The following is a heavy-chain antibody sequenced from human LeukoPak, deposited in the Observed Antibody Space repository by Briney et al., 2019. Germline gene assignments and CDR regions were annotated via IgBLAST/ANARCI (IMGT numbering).Heavy chain of an antibody. CDR3: ARTSKDYYDSSGIRFDP. Sequence: ASVKVYCKASGYTFTGYYMHWVRQAPGQGVEWIGCINPNSGGTNYAQKFQGRVTMTRDTSISTAYMELSRLRSDDTAVHYCARTSKDYYDSSGIRFDPWGQGTLVTVSS. CDR1: GYTFTGYY. V-gene: IGHV1-2*02. D-gene: IGHD3-22*01. CDR2: INPNSGGT. J-gene: IGHJ5*02.